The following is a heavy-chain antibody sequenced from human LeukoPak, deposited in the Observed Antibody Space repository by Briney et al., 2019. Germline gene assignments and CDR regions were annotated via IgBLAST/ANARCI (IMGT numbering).Heavy chain of an antibody. D-gene: IGHD3-22*01. Sequence: GASVKVSCKASGYTFTSYGITWVRQAPGQGLEWMGWISAYNGNTKYAQKLQGRVTMTTDTSTSTAYMELRSLRSDDTAVYYCARGLVVSSPSDAFDIWGQGTMVTVSS. CDR3: ARGLVVSSPSDAFDI. CDR2: ISAYNGNT. J-gene: IGHJ3*02. CDR1: GYTFTSYG. V-gene: IGHV1-18*01.